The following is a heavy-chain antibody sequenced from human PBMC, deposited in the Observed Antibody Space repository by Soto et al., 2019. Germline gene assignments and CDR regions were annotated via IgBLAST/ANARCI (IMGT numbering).Heavy chain of an antibody. V-gene: IGHV1-3*01. CDR1: GYTFTSYA. CDR2: INAGNGNT. Sequence: ASVKVSCKASGYTFTSYAMHWVRQAPGQRLEWMGWINAGNGNTKYSQKFQGIVTITRDTSASTAYMELSSLRSDDTAVYYCARDKIDGSLPHDYWGQGTLVTVSS. J-gene: IGHJ4*02. D-gene: IGHD6-13*01. CDR3: ARDKIDGSLPHDY.